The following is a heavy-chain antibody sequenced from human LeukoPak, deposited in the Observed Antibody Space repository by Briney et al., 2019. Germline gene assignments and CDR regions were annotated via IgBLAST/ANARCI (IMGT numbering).Heavy chain of an antibody. Sequence: ASVKVSCKASGYTFTGDYLHWVRQAPGQGLEWMGWMNPNSGGTNYAQKFQGRVTMTRDTSISTAYMELSRLRSDDTAVYYCARDCASGSYYDYWGQGSLVTVSS. CDR2: MNPNSGGT. CDR1: GYTFTGDY. J-gene: IGHJ4*02. CDR3: ARDCASGSYYDY. V-gene: IGHV1-2*02. D-gene: IGHD3-10*01.